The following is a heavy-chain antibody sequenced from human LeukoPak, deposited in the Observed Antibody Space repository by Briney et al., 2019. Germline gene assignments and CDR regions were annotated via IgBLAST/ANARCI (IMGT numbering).Heavy chain of an antibody. CDR2: IPYDGSDK. CDR3: AKQDSGTYYNVDYFDY. V-gene: IGHV3-30*02. J-gene: IGHJ4*02. Sequence: GGSLRLSCAASGFPFSSYGMHWVRQAPGKGLEWVAFIPYDGSDKFYADSVKGRFTISRDNSKNTLYLQMNSLRAEDTALYYCAKQDSGTYYNVDYFDYWGQGTLVTVSS. D-gene: IGHD3-10*01. CDR1: GFPFSSYG.